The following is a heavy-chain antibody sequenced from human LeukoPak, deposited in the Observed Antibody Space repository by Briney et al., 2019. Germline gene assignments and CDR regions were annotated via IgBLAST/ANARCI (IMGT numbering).Heavy chain of an antibody. J-gene: IGHJ4*02. CDR1: GGSISSGDYY. Sequence: SETLSLTCTVSGGSISSGDYYWSWIRQPPGKGLEWIGYIYYSGSTYYNPSLKSRVIISVDTSKNQFSLKLSSVTAADTAVYYCASITYGSGSYYVSDYWGQGTLVTVSS. CDR3: ASITYGSGSYYVSDY. CDR2: IYYSGST. V-gene: IGHV4-30-4*01. D-gene: IGHD3-10*01.